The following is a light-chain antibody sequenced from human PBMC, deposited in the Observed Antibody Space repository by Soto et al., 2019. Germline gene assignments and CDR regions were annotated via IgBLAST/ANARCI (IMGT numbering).Light chain of an antibody. CDR2: GAS. J-gene: IGKJ5*01. CDR1: QSVSSSY. Sequence: EIVLTQSPGTLSLSPGERATLSCRASQSVSSSYLAWYQQKPGQAPRLLIYGASSRATGIPDRFSGSGSGTDFTLTISRLEPEDFAVYYCQQHGSSPQITFGQGTRLEIK. V-gene: IGKV3-20*01. CDR3: QQHGSSPQIT.